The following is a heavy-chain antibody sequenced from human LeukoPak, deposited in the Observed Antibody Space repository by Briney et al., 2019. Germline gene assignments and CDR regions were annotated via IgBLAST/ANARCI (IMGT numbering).Heavy chain of an antibody. CDR3: ARDPHDPEWLLAGMDV. CDR2: IYYSGST. CDR1: GGSISSGGYY. J-gene: IGHJ6*02. D-gene: IGHD3-3*01. V-gene: IGHV4-31*03. Sequence: SETLSLTCTVSGGSISSGGYYWSWIRQHPGRGLEWIGYIYYSGSTYYNPSLKSRVTISVDTSKNQFSLKLSSVTAADTAVYYCARDPHDPEWLLAGMDVWGQGTTVTDSS.